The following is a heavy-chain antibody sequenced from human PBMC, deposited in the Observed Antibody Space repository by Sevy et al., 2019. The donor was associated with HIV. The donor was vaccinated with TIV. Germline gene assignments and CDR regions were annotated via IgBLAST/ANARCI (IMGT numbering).Heavy chain of an antibody. V-gene: IGHV3-23*01. J-gene: IGHJ4*02. CDR3: AREGCTRPHDY. Sequence: GGSLRLSCAASGFTLSSRWMSWVRQAPGKGLEWVSTLSFGCGKINYADSVKGRFIISRDDSKNTLYLQMNSLRAEDTAVYFCAREGCTRPHDYWGQGTLVTVSS. D-gene: IGHD2-8*01. CDR2: LSFGCGKI. CDR1: GFTLSSRW.